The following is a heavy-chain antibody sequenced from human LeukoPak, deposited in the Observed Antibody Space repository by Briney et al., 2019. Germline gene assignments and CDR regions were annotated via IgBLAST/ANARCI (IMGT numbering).Heavy chain of an antibody. CDR1: GYTFTSYG. Sequence: ASVKVSCKASGYTFTSYGISWVRQAPGQGLEWMGWISAYNGNTNYAQKLQGRVTMTTDTSTSTAYMELRSLRSDDTAVYYCAREICSSTSCHREYYFDYWGQGTLVTVSS. D-gene: IGHD2-2*02. V-gene: IGHV1-18*01. CDR3: AREICSSTSCHREYYFDY. CDR2: ISAYNGNT. J-gene: IGHJ4*02.